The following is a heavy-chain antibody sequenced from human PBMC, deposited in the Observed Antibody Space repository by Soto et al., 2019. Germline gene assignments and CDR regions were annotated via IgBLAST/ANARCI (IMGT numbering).Heavy chain of an antibody. V-gene: IGHV6-1*01. D-gene: IGHD6-6*01. J-gene: IGHJ6*03. CDR3: ARGWSSSYYYYYYMDV. Sequence: SQTLSLTCAISGDSVSSNSAAWNWIRQSPSRGLEWLGRTYYRSKWYNDYAVSVKSRITINPDTSKNQFSLQLNSVTPEYTAVYYCARGWSSSYYYYYYMDVWGKGTTVTVSS. CDR1: GDSVSSNSAA. CDR2: TYYRSKWYN.